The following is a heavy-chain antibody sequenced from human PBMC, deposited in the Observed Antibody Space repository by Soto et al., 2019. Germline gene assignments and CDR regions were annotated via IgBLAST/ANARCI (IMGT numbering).Heavy chain of an antibody. CDR2: IYPSDSDT. Sequence: GDYLKISYKGSGEIFTGYWIAWVRQMPGKDLELMGIIYPSDSDTRYRPSFQGQVTISADKSISSAYLQWSSLRASDTAIFDGWSRVQHYVMALWGQGNSVT. CDR3: WSRVQHYVMAL. J-gene: IGHJ6*02. D-gene: IGHD3-10*02. CDR1: GEIFTGYW. V-gene: IGHV5-51*01.